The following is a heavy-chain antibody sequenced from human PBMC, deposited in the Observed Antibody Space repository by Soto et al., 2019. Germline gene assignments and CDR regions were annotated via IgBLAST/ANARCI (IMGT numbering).Heavy chain of an antibody. Sequence: EVQLFESGGGLVQPGGSLRLSCAASGFTVSSYAMSWVRQAPGQGLEWVSAISGSGGSTYYADSVKGRFTISRDNSKNTLYLQMNSLRADDTAVYYCAKTSRAVTEYWYFDIWGRGTLVTVSS. D-gene: IGHD4-17*01. CDR1: GFTVSSYA. CDR3: AKTSRAVTEYWYFDI. CDR2: ISGSGGST. V-gene: IGHV3-23*01. J-gene: IGHJ2*01.